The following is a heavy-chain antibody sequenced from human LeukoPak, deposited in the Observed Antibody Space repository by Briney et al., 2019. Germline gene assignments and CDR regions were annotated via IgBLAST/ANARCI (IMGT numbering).Heavy chain of an antibody. D-gene: IGHD2-2*02. CDR1: GYTLTELS. Sequence: ASVKVSCKVSGYTLTELSMHGVRQAPGKGLEGMGGFDPEDGETIYAQKFQGRVTMTEDTSTDTAYMELSSLRSEGTAVYYCAGGGCSSTSCYTGMDVWGKGTTVTVSS. V-gene: IGHV1-24*01. CDR2: FDPEDGET. J-gene: IGHJ6*04. CDR3: AGGGCSSTSCYTGMDV.